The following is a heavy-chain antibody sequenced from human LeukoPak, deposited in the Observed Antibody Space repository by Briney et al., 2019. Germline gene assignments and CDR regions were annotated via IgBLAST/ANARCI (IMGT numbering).Heavy chain of an antibody. Sequence: GGSLRLSCAASGFTFSYYEMNWVRQAPGKGLEWVSYISSSGSPIYYADSVKGRFTISRDNAKNTLYLQMNSLRAEDTAVYYCARVAVGYCSSTSCYGDYWGQGTLVTVSS. V-gene: IGHV3-48*03. CDR2: ISSSGSPI. CDR3: ARVAVGYCSSTSCYGDY. J-gene: IGHJ4*02. CDR1: GFTFSYYE. D-gene: IGHD2-2*01.